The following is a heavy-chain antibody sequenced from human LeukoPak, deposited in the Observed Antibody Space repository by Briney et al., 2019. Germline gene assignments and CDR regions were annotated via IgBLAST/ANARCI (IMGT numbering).Heavy chain of an antibody. Sequence: SETLSLTCTVSGGSISSYYWSWIRQPPGKGLEWSGYIYYSGSTNYNPSLKSRVTISVDTSKNQFSLKLSSVTAADTAVYYCASPVGAFGAFDIWGQGTMVTVSS. V-gene: IGHV4-59*08. CDR2: IYYSGST. D-gene: IGHD3-10*01. CDR3: ASPVGAFGAFDI. J-gene: IGHJ3*02. CDR1: GGSISSYY.